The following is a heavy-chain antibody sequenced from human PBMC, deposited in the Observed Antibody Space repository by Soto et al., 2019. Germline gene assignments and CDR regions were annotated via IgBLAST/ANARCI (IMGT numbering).Heavy chain of an antibody. CDR2: MNPNSGNT. Sequence: ASVKVSCKASGYTFTSYDINWVRQATGQGLEWMGWMNPNSGNTGYAQKFQGRVTMTRNTSISTAYMELSSLRSEDTAVYYCARGLGETYYYYMDVWGKGTTVTVSS. CDR3: ARGLGETYYYYMDV. D-gene: IGHD3-16*01. J-gene: IGHJ6*03. CDR1: GYTFTSYD. V-gene: IGHV1-8*01.